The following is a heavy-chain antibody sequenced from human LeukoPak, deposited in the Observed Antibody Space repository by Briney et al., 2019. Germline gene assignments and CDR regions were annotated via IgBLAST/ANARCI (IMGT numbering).Heavy chain of an antibody. D-gene: IGHD5-18*01. Sequence: ASVKVSCKASGYTFTGYYMHWVRQAPGQGLEWMGWINPNSGGTNYAQKFQGRVTMTRDTSISTAYMELSRLRSDDTAVYYCASLHTTMVTVGWFDPWGQGTLVTVSS. CDR2: INPNSGGT. CDR1: GYTFTGYY. CDR3: ASLHTTMVTVGWFDP. J-gene: IGHJ5*02. V-gene: IGHV1-2*02.